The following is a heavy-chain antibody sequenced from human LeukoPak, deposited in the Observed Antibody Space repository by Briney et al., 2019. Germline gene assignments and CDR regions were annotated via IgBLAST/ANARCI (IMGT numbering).Heavy chain of an antibody. V-gene: IGHV3-23*01. CDR1: GLIFSNYA. Sequence: PGGSLRLSCVASGLIFSNYAMNWVRQAQGEGLEWVARISGNGGKAYYADSVKGRLTISRDNPKKTLFLQMRSVRVEDTARYCCASGDGLRDVSCFGYWGQGIQVAVSS. D-gene: IGHD3-16*01. J-gene: IGHJ4*02. CDR2: ISGNGGKA. CDR3: ASGDGLRDVSCFGY.